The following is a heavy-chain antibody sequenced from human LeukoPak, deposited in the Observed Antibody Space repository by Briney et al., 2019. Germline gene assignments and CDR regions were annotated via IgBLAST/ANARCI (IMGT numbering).Heavy chain of an antibody. CDR2: IYYSGST. Sequence: SETLSLTCTVSGGSISSSSYYWGWIRQPPGKGLEWIGNIYYSGSTHYNPSLKSRVTISVDTSKNQFSLKLSSVTAADTAVYYCARVTGYDWESSYDYWGQGTLVTVSS. V-gene: IGHV4-39*07. CDR3: ARVTGYDWESSYDY. J-gene: IGHJ4*02. CDR1: GGSISSSSYY. D-gene: IGHD5-12*01.